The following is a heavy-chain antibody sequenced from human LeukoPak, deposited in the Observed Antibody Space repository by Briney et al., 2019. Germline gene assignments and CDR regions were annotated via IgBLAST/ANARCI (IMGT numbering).Heavy chain of an antibody. CDR1: GFIFTDYH. Sequence: ASVKVSCKASGFIFTDYHIHWVRQAPGQGLEWMGWISAYNGNTNYAQKLQGRVTMTTDTSTSTAYMELRSLRSDDTAVYYCARDNTYYGMDVWGQGTTVTVSS. V-gene: IGHV1-18*01. CDR3: ARDNTYYGMDV. CDR2: ISAYNGNT. J-gene: IGHJ6*02.